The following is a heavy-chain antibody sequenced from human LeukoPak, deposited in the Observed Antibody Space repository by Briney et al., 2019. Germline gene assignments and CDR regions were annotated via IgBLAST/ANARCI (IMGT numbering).Heavy chain of an antibody. V-gene: IGHV1-18*01. CDR1: GYTFSNFG. Sequence: ASVKVSCKTSGYTFSNFGINWVRQAPGQGLEWMGWISGNNDNPNYGQKFQGRFTVTTDSSTSTAYMELRNLTFDDTAVYYCARDGTSTDDYWGQGTLVTVST. D-gene: IGHD2-2*01. CDR3: ARDGTSTDDY. CDR2: ISGNNDNP. J-gene: IGHJ4*02.